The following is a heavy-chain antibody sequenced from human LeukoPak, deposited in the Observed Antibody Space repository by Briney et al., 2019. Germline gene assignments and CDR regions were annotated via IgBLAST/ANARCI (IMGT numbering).Heavy chain of an antibody. J-gene: IGHJ4*02. D-gene: IGHD1-14*01. CDR2: VSPSGNTT. Sequence: AGSLRLSCAASGFTFSTYAISWVRQAPGKGLEWVSGVSPSGNTTYYPDSVKGRFAISRDNAKNTVYLQMNSVRADDTAAYYCARESRYRDYFDYWGQGTMVTVSS. CDR1: GFTFSTYA. V-gene: IGHV3-23*01. CDR3: ARESRYRDYFDY.